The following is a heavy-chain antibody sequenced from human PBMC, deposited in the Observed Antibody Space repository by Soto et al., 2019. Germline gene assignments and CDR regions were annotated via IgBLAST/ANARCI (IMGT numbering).Heavy chain of an antibody. V-gene: IGHV3-21*01. CDR3: ARESENLTSNFDY. CDR1: GFTFSRYR. Sequence: PVGSLRLSCAASGFTFSRYRMNWVRQAPGKGLEWVSSISSTTNYIYYADSMKGRFTVSRDNAKNSVYLDMNSLSAEDTAVYYCARESENLTSNFDYWGQGTLVTVSS. CDR2: ISSTTNYI. J-gene: IGHJ4*02.